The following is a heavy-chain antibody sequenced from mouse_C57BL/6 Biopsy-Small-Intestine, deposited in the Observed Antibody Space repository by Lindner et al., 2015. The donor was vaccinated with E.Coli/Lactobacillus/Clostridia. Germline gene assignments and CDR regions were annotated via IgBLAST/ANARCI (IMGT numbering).Heavy chain of an antibody. J-gene: IGHJ4*01. CDR1: GYTFTDYY. CDR3: ARAPGGSSYYAMDY. Sequence: QLQESGPELVKPGASVKISCKASGYTFTDYYINWVKQRPGQGLEWIGWIYPGSGNTKYNEKFKGKATLTVDTSSSTAYMQLSSLTSEDSAAYFCARAPGGSSYYAMDYWGQGTSVTVSS. D-gene: IGHD1-1*01. V-gene: IGHV1-84*01. CDR2: IYPGSGNT.